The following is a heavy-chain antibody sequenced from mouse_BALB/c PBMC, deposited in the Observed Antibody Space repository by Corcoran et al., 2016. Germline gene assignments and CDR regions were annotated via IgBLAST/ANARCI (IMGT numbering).Heavy chain of an antibody. CDR1: GYTFSSYW. CDR3: AREDYGNRFFYAMDY. Sequence: QVQLQQSGAELMKPGASVKISCKATGYTFSSYWIEWVKQRPGHGLEWIGEILPGSGSTNYNEKFKGKATFTADTSSNTAYMQLSSLTSEDSAVYYCAREDYGNRFFYAMDYWGQGTSVTVSS. V-gene: IGHV1-9*01. CDR2: ILPGSGST. D-gene: IGHD2-1*01. J-gene: IGHJ4*01.